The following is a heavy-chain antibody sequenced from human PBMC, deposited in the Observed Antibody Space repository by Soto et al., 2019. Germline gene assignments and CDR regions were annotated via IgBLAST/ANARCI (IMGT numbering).Heavy chain of an antibody. V-gene: IGHV3-30*03. D-gene: IGHD3-10*01. CDR1: GFDFRSYG. J-gene: IGHJ4*02. CDR2: ASYDGSET. Sequence: ESGGGVVQPGRSLRLACAAYGFDFRSYGIHWVRQAPGRGLEWVAAASYDGSETYYADSAKGRFTVSKEISKNTVFLQMNALRHEDTALYFCVRDSGWPILNFDSWGQGTLVTVSS. CDR3: VRDSGWPILNFDS.